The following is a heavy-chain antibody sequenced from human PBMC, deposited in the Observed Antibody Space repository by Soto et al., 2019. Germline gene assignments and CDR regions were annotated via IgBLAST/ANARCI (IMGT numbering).Heavy chain of an antibody. CDR1: GVTIGGYY. V-gene: IGHV4-59*08. CDR3: ARYPYYDILTGPIYHNWFDP. Sequence: PSETMSLTCSVSGVTIGGYYVSWIRQPPGKGLEWIGYIYYSGSTNYNPSLKSRVTISVDTSKNQFSLKLSSVTAADTAVYYCARYPYYDILTGPIYHNWFDPWGQGTLVTVSS. D-gene: IGHD3-9*01. CDR2: IYYSGST. J-gene: IGHJ5*02.